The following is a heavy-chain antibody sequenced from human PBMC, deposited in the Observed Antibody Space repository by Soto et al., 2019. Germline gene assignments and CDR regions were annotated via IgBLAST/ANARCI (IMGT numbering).Heavy chain of an antibody. D-gene: IGHD2-2*01. J-gene: IGHJ4*02. CDR3: ARARLDTPALEY. CDR1: RFRFRSYA. Sequence: QVQLVESGGRVVQPGRSLRLSCAASRFRFRSYAMHWVRQAPGKGLEWVAVMSYDGSDKDYADSVKGRFTISRDNSKNTLYLQMSSLRAEDTAVYYCARARLDTPALEYWGQGTLVTVS. CDR2: MSYDGSDK. V-gene: IGHV3-30-3*01.